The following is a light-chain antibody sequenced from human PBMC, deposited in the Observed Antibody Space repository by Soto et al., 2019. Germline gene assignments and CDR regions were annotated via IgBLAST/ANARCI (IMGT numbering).Light chain of an antibody. CDR3: QAWDSSIVV. J-gene: IGLJ2*01. CDR1: KLGDKY. V-gene: IGLV3-1*01. Sequence: SYELTQPPSVSVSPGQTASITFSGDKLGDKYACWYQQKPGQSPVLVIYQNSKRPSGIPERFSGSISGNTATLTISGTQAMDEADYYCQAWDSSIVVFGGGTKVTVL. CDR2: QNS.